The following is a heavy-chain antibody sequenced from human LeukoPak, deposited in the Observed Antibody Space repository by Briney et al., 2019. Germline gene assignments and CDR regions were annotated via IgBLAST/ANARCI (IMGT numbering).Heavy chain of an antibody. Sequence: ASVKVSCKASGYTFTSYGISWVRQAPGQGLEWMGWISAYNGNTNYAQKLQGRVTMTTDTSTSTAYMELRSLRSDDTAVYYCARDRRVTMVRGVMWFDPWGQGTLVTVSS. CDR2: ISAYNGNT. V-gene: IGHV1-18*01. CDR1: GYTFTSYG. J-gene: IGHJ5*02. CDR3: ARDRRVTMVRGVMWFDP. D-gene: IGHD3-10*01.